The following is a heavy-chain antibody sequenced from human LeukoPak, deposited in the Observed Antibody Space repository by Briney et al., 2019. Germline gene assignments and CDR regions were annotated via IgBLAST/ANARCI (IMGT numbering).Heavy chain of an antibody. Sequence: SQTLSLTCVISGDSVSNSDYAWNWIRQSPSRGLEWLGRTHYRSQWRSDYARSVMGRISVDPDTSKNHFSLHLRSVTPDDTAIYYCAGGYAFDVWSQGTMVTVSS. V-gene: IGHV6-1*01. CDR3: AGGYAFDV. CDR1: GDSVSNSDYA. CDR2: THYRSQWRS. J-gene: IGHJ3*01.